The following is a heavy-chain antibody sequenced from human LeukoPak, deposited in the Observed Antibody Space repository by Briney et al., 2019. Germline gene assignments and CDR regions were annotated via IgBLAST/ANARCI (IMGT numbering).Heavy chain of an antibody. CDR1: GYTFTSYY. Sequence: ASVKVSCKASGYTFTSYYMHWVRQAPGQGLEWMGWINPNSAATKSAQKFQGRVTMTRDTSISTAYMELSRLRSDDTAVYYCARDSKYYYGSGSPLNGMDVWGQGTTVTVSS. D-gene: IGHD3-10*01. CDR3: ARDSKYYYGSGSPLNGMDV. CDR2: INPNSAAT. V-gene: IGHV1-2*02. J-gene: IGHJ6*02.